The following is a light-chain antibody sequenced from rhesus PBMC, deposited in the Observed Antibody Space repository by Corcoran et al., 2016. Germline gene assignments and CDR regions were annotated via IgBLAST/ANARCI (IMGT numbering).Light chain of an antibody. V-gene: IGKV1S17*01. CDR2: AAS. J-gene: IGKJ4*01. CDR3: QHGYGILT. Sequence: DIQMTQSPSSLSASVGDRVTITCQASQGISNNLACYQQKPGKVPKLRIYAASSLQSGGPSRFSGSGTGTDFTLTLSSLQPEDFATYYCQHGYGILTFGGGTKVEIK. CDR1: QGISNN.